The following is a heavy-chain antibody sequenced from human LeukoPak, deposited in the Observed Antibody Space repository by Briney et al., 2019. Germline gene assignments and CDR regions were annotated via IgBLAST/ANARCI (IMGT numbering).Heavy chain of an antibody. CDR3: ARPLVRGVNSYYFYMDV. V-gene: IGHV4-34*01. CDR2: INHSGST. Sequence: SETLSLTCAVYGGSFSGYYWSWIRQPPGKGLEWIGEINHSGSTNHNPSLKSRVTISVDTSKNQFSLKLSSVTAADTAVYYCARPLVRGVNSYYFYMDVWGKGATVTISS. J-gene: IGHJ6*03. CDR1: GGSFSGYY. D-gene: IGHD3-10*01.